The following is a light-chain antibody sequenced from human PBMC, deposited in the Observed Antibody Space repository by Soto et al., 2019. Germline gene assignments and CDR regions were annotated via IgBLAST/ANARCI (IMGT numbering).Light chain of an antibody. CDR3: NSYTTTNRV. CDR2: DVS. Sequence: QSVLTQPASVSGSPGQSITISCAGTSADFGGYDYVSWFQQHPGKAPKLIIYDVSHRPSGVSTRFSGSKSGNTASLTISGLQAEDEADYYCNSYTTTNRVFGTGTKLTVL. J-gene: IGLJ1*01. CDR1: SADFGGYDY. V-gene: IGLV2-14*03.